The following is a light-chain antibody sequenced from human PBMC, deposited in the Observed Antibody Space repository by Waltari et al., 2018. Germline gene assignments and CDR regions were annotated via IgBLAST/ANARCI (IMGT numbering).Light chain of an antibody. CDR1: QSVSSY. Sequence: EIVLTQSPATLSLSPGERATLSCRASQSVSSYLAWYQQKPCQAPRLLIYDASNRATGITARFSGSGSGTDFTLTISSLEPEDFAVYYCQQRSNWPLTFGPGTKVDIK. CDR3: QQRSNWPLT. V-gene: IGKV3-11*01. CDR2: DAS. J-gene: IGKJ3*01.